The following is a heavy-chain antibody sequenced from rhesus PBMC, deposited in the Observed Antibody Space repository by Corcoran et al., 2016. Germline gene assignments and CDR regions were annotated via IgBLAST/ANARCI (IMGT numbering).Heavy chain of an antibody. CDR3: ARGGGALDY. CDR2: IGICKGNT. J-gene: IGHJ4*01. CDR1: GDSISSSNW. Sequence: QVQLQESGPGLVKPSETLSLTCAVSGDSISSSNWWSWIRQPPGKGLEWIGNIGICKGNTYYSPSLKSRVNSSKDTSKNHFSLKLSSRTAADTAVYYCARGGGALDYWGQGVLVTVSS. V-gene: IGHV4S19*01.